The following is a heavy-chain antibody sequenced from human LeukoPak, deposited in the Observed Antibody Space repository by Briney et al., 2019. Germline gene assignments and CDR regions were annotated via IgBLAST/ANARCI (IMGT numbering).Heavy chain of an antibody. D-gene: IGHD3-10*01. J-gene: IGHJ6*02. V-gene: IGHV1-46*02. CDR3: ARDSGNYHYAMDV. CDR2: NFFHDGST. CDR1: GYSFNSHH. Sequence: ASVKVSCKTSGYSFNSHHVHWVRQAPGQGLEWMGINFFHDGSTSNTQKFQGRVTMTRDTSTSTVYMELSSLGSEDAAVYYCARDSGNYHYAMDVWGQGTTVIVSS.